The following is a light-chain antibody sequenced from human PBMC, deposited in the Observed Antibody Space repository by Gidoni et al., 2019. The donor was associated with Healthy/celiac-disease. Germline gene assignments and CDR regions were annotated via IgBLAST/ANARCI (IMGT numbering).Light chain of an antibody. J-gene: IGKJ4*01. CDR3: QQYYSYPPVT. Sequence: AIRMTQSPSSLSASTVDRVTITCRASQGISSYLAWYQQKPGKAPKLLIYAASTLQSGGPSRFSGSGSGTDFTLTISCLQSEDFATYYCQQYYSYPPVTFGGGTKVEIK. V-gene: IGKV1-8*01. CDR1: QGISSY. CDR2: AAS.